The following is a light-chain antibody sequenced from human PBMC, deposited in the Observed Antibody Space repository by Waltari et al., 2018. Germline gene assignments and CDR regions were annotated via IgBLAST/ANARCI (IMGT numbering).Light chain of an antibody. CDR3: QQYHTFPVS. Sequence: IQMTQSPSSLSASVGDRISISCRMTQDIGLYMAWYQQKSGKAPEPLVYAASTLQSGVPSRFSGSGSGTDFTLTITSLQPEDFATYYCQQYHTFPVSFGGGTKVE. J-gene: IGKJ4*01. V-gene: IGKV1D-8*01. CDR2: AAS. CDR1: QDIGLY.